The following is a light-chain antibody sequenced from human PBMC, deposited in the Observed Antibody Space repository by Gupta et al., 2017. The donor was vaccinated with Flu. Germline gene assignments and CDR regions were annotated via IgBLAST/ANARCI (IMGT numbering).Light chain of an antibody. Sequence: PSTLTASVGDRVTITCRASQSIRDWLAWYQQKPGKAPNLLIYMASTVESGVPSRFSGSGYGTEFTLTISSRQPDDFATYYCQHEDNCLVTFGQGTKVEIK. CDR3: QHEDNCLVT. CDR1: QSIRDW. J-gene: IGKJ2*01. V-gene: IGKV1-5*03. CDR2: MAS.